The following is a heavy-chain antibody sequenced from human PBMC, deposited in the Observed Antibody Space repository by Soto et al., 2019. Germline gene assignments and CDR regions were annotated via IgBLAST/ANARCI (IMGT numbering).Heavy chain of an antibody. CDR3: ARGGGSDSFDY. V-gene: IGHV4-30-2*01. CDR1: GASITYGGYS. D-gene: IGHD1-26*01. J-gene: IGHJ4*02. CDR2: INHLETT. Sequence: QLQLHESGSGLVKPSQTLSLTCTVSGASITYGGYSWSWIRQTPGKGLEWIGYINHLETTFYNPSFESRLSLSIDRAKNQFSLNLNSMSAADRAVYFCARGGGSDSFDYRGQGILVTVSS.